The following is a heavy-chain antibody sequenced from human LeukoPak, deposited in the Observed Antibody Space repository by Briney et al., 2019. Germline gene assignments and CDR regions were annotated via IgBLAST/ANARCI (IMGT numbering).Heavy chain of an antibody. CDR1: EYSFTSYW. D-gene: IGHD2-2*01. Sequence: GESLKISCKGSEYSFTSYWIGWVRQMPGKGLEWMGIIYPGDSDTRYSPSFQGQVTISADKSISTAYLQWSSLKASDTAMYYCARQDIVVVPAAGPDAFDIWGQGTMVTVSS. CDR3: ARQDIVVVPAAGPDAFDI. CDR2: IYPGDSDT. J-gene: IGHJ3*02. V-gene: IGHV5-51*01.